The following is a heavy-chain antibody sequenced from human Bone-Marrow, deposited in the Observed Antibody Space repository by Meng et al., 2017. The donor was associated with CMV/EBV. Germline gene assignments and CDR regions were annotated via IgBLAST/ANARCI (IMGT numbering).Heavy chain of an antibody. D-gene: IGHD2-21*01. V-gene: IGHV3-21*01. Sequence: GGSLRLSCAASGFTFSSYAMSWVRQAPGKGLEWVSSISSSSSYIYYADSVKGRFTISRDNAKNSLYLQMNSLRAEDTAVYYCARDTVRDCGGDCPSAFDIWGQGTMVTVSS. J-gene: IGHJ3*02. CDR1: GFTFSSYA. CDR2: ISSSSSYI. CDR3: ARDTVRDCGGDCPSAFDI.